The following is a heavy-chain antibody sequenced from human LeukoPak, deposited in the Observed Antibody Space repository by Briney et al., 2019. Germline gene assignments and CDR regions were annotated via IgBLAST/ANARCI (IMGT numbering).Heavy chain of an antibody. CDR2: IYHSGST. CDR1: GYSISSGYY. CDR3: ARESRSYDFWSGYYTLNWFDP. Sequence: PSETLSLTCTVSGYSISSGYYWGWIRQPPGKGLEWIGSIYHSGSTYYHPSLKSRVTISVDTSKNQFSLKLSSVTAADTAVYYCARESRSYDFWSGYYTLNWFDPWGQGTLVTVSS. D-gene: IGHD3-3*01. J-gene: IGHJ5*02. V-gene: IGHV4-38-2*02.